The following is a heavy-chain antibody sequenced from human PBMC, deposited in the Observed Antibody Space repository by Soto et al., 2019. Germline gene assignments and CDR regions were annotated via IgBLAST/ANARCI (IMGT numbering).Heavy chain of an antibody. V-gene: IGHV1-69*12. CDR1: GGTFSTSA. Sequence: QVQLVQSGAEVKKPGSSVKVSCKASGGTFSTSAISWVRQAPGQGLEWVGGIMPVFPTPDYAQNFQGRVTVTADESPTTAYLELTILRADDTAVYYCARDKDRLQLGGNYYYILDVWGQGTAITVSS. CDR2: IMPVFPTP. J-gene: IGHJ6*02. D-gene: IGHD1-1*01. CDR3: ARDKDRLQLGGNYYYILDV.